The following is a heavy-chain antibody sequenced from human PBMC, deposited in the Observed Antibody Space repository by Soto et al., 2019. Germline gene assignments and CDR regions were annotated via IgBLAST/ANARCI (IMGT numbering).Heavy chain of an antibody. CDR2: IYHSGGV. CDR3: ARDTPSGSYWDY. V-gene: IGHV4-59*01. D-gene: IGHD1-26*01. J-gene: IGHJ4*02. Sequence: QVQLQESGPGLVKPSETLSLTCTVSGGSISTYYWNWIRQPPGKGLEWIGYIYHSGGVTYNPSLKRRVTSSVDTSKNQFSLKLSCVTAADTAVYYCARDTPSGSYWDYWGQGTLVTVSS. CDR1: GGSISTYY.